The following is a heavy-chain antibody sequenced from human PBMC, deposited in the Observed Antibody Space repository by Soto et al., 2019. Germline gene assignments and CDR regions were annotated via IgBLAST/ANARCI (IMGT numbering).Heavy chain of an antibody. CDR2: ISGSGGST. V-gene: IGHV3-23*01. CDR1: GFTFSSYA. Sequence: PGGSLRLSCAASGFTFSSYAMSWVRQDPGKGLEWVSSISGSGGSTYYADSVKGRFTISRDNSRNTLYLQMNSLRAEDTAAYYCAKDLVVEPAALDAFDIWAQGTMVTVSS. D-gene: IGHD2-2*01. J-gene: IGHJ3*02. CDR3: AKDLVVEPAALDAFDI.